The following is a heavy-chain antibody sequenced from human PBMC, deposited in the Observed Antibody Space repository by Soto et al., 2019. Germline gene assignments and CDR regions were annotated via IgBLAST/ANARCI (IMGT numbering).Heavy chain of an antibody. CDR2: INPNSGDT. CDR3: ARESNIVVVPAAINALDI. V-gene: IGHV1-2*02. Sequence: ASVKVSCKTSGYTFTGYYIHWVGQAPGQGLEWMGWINPNSGDTNYAQKFQGGVTMDGETSISTAYMELSRLRSDDTAVYYCARESNIVVVPAAINALDIWGQGTMVTVSS. D-gene: IGHD2-2*02. J-gene: IGHJ3*02. CDR1: GYTFTGYY.